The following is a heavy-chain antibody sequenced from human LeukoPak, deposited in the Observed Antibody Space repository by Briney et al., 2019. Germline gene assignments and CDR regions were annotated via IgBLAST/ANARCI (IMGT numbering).Heavy chain of an antibody. CDR1: GGTFSSYA. CDR3: ARDLYSSGWTDAFDI. D-gene: IGHD6-19*01. CDR2: IIPIFGTA. J-gene: IGHJ3*02. V-gene: IGHV1-69*05. Sequence: GASVKVSCKASGGTFSSYAISWVRQAPGQGLEWMGGIIPIFGTAKYAQKFQGRVTITTDESTSTAYMELSSLRSEDTAVYYCARDLYSSGWTDAFDIWGQGTMVTVSS.